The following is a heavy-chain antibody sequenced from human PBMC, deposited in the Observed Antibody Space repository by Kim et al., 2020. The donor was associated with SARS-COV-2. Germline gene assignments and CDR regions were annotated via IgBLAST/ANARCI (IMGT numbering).Heavy chain of an antibody. CDR3: AREDYGGNPDYFYGMDV. CDR2: IWYDGSGK. D-gene: IGHD2-15*01. Sequence: GGSLRLSCAASGFVFSCYGMHWVRQAPGKGLEWVAVIWYDGSGKYYSDSVKGRFTISRDNPKNTLFLQMNSVRAEDTAVYYCAREDYGGNPDYFYGMDVWGQGTTVTVSS. V-gene: IGHV3-33*01. CDR1: GFVFSCYG. J-gene: IGHJ6*02.